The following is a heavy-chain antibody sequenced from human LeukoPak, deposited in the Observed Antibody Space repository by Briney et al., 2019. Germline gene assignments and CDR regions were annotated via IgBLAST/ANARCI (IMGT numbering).Heavy chain of an antibody. CDR3: ASTQYGSGPYYFDY. CDR1: GYTFTGYY. D-gene: IGHD3-10*01. J-gene: IGHJ4*02. Sequence: ASVKVSCKASGYTFTGYYMHWVRQAPGQGLEWMGWINPNSGGTNYAQKFQGRVTMTRDTSISTAYMERSRLRSDDTAVYYCASTQYGSGPYYFDYWGQGTLVTVSS. CDR2: INPNSGGT. V-gene: IGHV1-2*02.